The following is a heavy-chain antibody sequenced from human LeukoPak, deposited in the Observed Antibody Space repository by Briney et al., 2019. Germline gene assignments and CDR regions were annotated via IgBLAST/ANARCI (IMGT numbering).Heavy chain of an antibody. Sequence: GGSLRLSCAASGFTFNNYAMNWVRQAPGKGLEWVSSISGSGGRTYYADSVKGRFTISRDNSKNTLYLQMNSLRAEDTAVYYCAREYSGYDYVSDYYYYYMDVWGKGTTVTISS. D-gene: IGHD5-12*01. CDR3: AREYSGYDYVSDYYYYYMDV. CDR1: GFTFNNYA. V-gene: IGHV3-23*01. CDR2: ISGSGGRT. J-gene: IGHJ6*03.